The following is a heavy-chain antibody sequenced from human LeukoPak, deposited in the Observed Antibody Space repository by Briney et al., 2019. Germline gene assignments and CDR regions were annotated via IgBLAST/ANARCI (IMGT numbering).Heavy chain of an antibody. Sequence: PGGSLRPSCEASGFSVSDIYMNWVRQAPGKGLEWLSVIYSGDKPSYADSVKDRFTISRGISKNMVYLQMNNLRAEDTAVYYCARYRKYLYYGMEVWGQGTTVTVSS. CDR3: ARYRKYLYYGMEV. CDR2: IYSGDKP. J-gene: IGHJ6*02. V-gene: IGHV3-66*01. CDR1: GFSVSDIY. D-gene: IGHD3-10*01.